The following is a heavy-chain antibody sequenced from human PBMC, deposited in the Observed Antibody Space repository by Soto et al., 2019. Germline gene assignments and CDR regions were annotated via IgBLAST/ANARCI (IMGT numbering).Heavy chain of an antibody. CDR1: GFTFSSYS. CDR2: ISSSSSYI. Sequence: GGSLRLSCAASGFTFSSYSMNWVRQAPGKGLEWVSSISSSSSYIYYADSVKGRFTISRDNAKNSLYLQMNSLRAEDTAVYYCARGTTQSRHDYFDYWGQGTLVNVSS. J-gene: IGHJ4*02. CDR3: ARGTTQSRHDYFDY. D-gene: IGHD2-15*01. V-gene: IGHV3-21*01.